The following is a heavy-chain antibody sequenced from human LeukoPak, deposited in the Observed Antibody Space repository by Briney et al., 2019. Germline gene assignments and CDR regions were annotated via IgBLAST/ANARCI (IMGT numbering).Heavy chain of an antibody. CDR1: GGSVSSTNW. D-gene: IGHD6-25*01. CDR3: AREGGFYRPLDY. Sequence: SETPPLTCGVSGGSVSSTNWWTWIRQPPGKGLEWIGEVHLDGRTNFNPSLKSRLTMSVDLSENHVSLKLTSVTAADTAVYYCAREGGFYRPLDYSGQGTLVTVSS. CDR2: VHLDGRT. J-gene: IGHJ4*02. V-gene: IGHV4-4*02.